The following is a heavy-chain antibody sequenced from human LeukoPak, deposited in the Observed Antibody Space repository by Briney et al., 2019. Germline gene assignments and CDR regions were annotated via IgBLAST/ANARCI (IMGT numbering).Heavy chain of an antibody. CDR3: ARETMG. J-gene: IGHJ4*02. V-gene: IGHV1-2*06. CDR1: GYSFTDYY. D-gene: IGHD4/OR15-4a*01. Sequence: ASVKVSCKASGYSFTDYYIHWVRQAPGQGLERMGRINPNSGGTNYAQNFQGRVTMTRDTSISTASMELSRLRSDDTAIYYCARETMGWGQGTLVTVSA. CDR2: INPNSGGT.